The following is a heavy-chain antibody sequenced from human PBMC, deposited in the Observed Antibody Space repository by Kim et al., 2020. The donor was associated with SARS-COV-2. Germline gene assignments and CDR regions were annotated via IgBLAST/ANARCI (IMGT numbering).Heavy chain of an antibody. Sequence: SVKVSCKASGGTFSSYAISWVRQAPGQGLEWMGGIIPIFGTANYAQKFQGRVTITADESTSTAYMELSSLRSEDTAVYYCARNREGVTGSGWWFDPWGQGTLVTVSS. CDR2: IIPIFGTA. D-gene: IGHD1-20*01. J-gene: IGHJ5*02. V-gene: IGHV1-69*13. CDR1: GGTFSSYA. CDR3: ARNREGVTGSGWWFDP.